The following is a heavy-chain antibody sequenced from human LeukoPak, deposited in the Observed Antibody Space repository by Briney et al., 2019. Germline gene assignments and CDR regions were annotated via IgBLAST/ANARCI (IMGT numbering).Heavy chain of an antibody. CDR1: GFTFSSYS. V-gene: IGHV3-21*01. Sequence: GGSLRLSCAASGFTFSSYSMNWVRQAPGKGREWVSSISSSSSYIYYADSVKGRFTISRDKAKNSLYLQMNSLRAEDTAVYYCAWFWSGYLRFDPWGQGTLVAVSS. D-gene: IGHD3-3*01. CDR3: AWFWSGYLRFDP. J-gene: IGHJ5*02. CDR2: ISSSSSYI.